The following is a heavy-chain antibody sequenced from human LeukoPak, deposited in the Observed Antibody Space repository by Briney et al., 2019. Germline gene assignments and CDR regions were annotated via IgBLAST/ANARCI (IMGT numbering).Heavy chain of an antibody. D-gene: IGHD6-13*01. J-gene: IGHJ4*02. CDR1: GFTFDDYA. CDR2: ITWNSGTI. V-gene: IGHV3-9*03. Sequence: GGSLRLSCAASGFTFDDYAMHWVRQAPGKGLEWVSGITWNSGTIEYADSVKGRFTISRDNAKNSLYLQMNSLRAEDMALYYCAKGLGGSSWYYFDYWGQGTLVTVSS. CDR3: AKGLGGSSWYYFDY.